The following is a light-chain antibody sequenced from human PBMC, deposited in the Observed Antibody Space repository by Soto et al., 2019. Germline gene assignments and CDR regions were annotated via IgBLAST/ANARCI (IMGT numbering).Light chain of an antibody. CDR3: SLYTRRSARKYV. V-gene: IGLV2-14*03. J-gene: IGLJ1*01. CDR2: DVT. CDR1: SSDVGGYNY. Sequence: QSVLTQPASVSGSPGQSITISCTGASSDVGGYNYVSWYQQHPGKAPKVMIYDVTNRPSGVSSRFSGSKSGNTASLTISGLQAEDEADYYCSLYTRRSARKYVFGTGTKVTVL.